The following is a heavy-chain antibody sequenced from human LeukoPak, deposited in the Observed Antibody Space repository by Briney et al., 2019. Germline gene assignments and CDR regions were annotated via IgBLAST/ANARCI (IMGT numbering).Heavy chain of an antibody. CDR1: GYTFTSYG. D-gene: IGHD3-9*01. CDR3: ARENYDILTGYPKGDWFDP. V-gene: IGHV1-18*01. CDR2: ISAYNGNT. Sequence: ASVKVSCKASGYTFTSYGISWVRQAPGQGLEWMGWISAYNGNTNYAQKLQGRVTMTTDTSTSIAYMELRSLRSDDTAVYYCARENYDILTGYPKGDWFDPWGQGTLVTVSS. J-gene: IGHJ5*02.